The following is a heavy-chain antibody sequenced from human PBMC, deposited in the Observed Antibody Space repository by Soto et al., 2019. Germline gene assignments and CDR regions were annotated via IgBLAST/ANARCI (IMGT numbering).Heavy chain of an antibody. D-gene: IGHD3-22*01. CDR2: IYYSWST. CDR3: ARVTYYYDSSGYPKPPVFDY. V-gene: IGHV4-39*01. CDR1: GGSISSSSYY. Sequence: SETLSLTCTVSGGSISSSSYYWGWIRQPPGKGLEWIGSIYYSWSTYYNPSLKSRVTISVDTSKNQFSLKLSSVTAADTAVYYCARVTYYYDSSGYPKPPVFDYWGQGTLVTVSS. J-gene: IGHJ4*02.